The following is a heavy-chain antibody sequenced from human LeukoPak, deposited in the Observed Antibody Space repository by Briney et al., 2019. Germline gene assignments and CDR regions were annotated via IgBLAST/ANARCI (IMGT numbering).Heavy chain of an antibody. CDR1: GFTFSGSA. CDR3: TSTLGYCSGGSCYPQH. V-gene: IGHV3-73*01. CDR2: IRSKANSYAT. J-gene: IGHJ1*01. D-gene: IGHD2-15*01. Sequence: AGGSLKLSCAASGFTFSGSAMHWVRQASGKGLEWVGRIRSKANSYATAYAASVKGRFTISRDDSKNTAYLQMNSLKTEGTAVYYCTSTLGYCSGGSCYPQHWGQGTLVTVSS.